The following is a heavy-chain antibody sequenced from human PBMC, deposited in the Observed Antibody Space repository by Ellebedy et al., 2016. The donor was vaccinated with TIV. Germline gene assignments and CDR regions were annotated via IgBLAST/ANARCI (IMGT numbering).Heavy chain of an antibody. V-gene: IGHV3-21*01. CDR2: ISGGSQCYI. J-gene: IGHJ4*02. CDR1: GITFSSYA. D-gene: IGHD3-22*01. Sequence: PGGSLRLSCAASGITFSSYAMSWVRQAPGKGLEWVASISGGSQCYISYAVSLTGRFTGSRDNSKKSVYVEMNSLRAEETAVYYCARGPANFDTSGWIDHWGQGTLVTVS. CDR3: ARGPANFDTSGWIDH.